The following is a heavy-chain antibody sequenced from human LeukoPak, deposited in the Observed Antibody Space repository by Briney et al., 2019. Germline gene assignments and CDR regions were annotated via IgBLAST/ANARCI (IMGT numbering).Heavy chain of an antibody. CDR3: ASSEAAAGPTRPFDY. CDR1: GGSFSGYY. D-gene: IGHD6-13*01. J-gene: IGHJ4*02. V-gene: IGHV4-34*01. CDR2: INHSGST. Sequence: SETLSLTCAVYGGSFSGYYWSWIRQPPGKGLEWIGEINHSGSTNYNPSLKSRVTISVDTSKNQFSLKLSSVTAADPAVYYCASSEAAAGPTRPFDYWGQGTLVTVSS.